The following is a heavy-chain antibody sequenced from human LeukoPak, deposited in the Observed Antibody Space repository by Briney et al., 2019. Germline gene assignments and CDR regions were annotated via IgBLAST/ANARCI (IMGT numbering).Heavy chain of an antibody. CDR1: GFTLSNYG. CDR3: AKTFNSHYDFWSGLNNYYMDV. Sequence: PGGSLRLSCAASGFTLSNYGMHWVRQAPGKGLEWVAFIRYDGSNKYYADSVKGRFTISRDNSKNTLSLQMNSLRAEDTAVYYCAKTFNSHYDFWSGLNNYYMDVWGKGTTVTVSS. CDR2: IRYDGSNK. V-gene: IGHV3-30*02. D-gene: IGHD3-3*01. J-gene: IGHJ6*03.